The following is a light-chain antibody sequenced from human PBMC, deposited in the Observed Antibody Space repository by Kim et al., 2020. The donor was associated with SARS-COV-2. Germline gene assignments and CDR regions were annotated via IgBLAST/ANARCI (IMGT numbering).Light chain of an antibody. CDR1: KLGDKY. CDR3: QAWDSSADV. V-gene: IGLV3-1*01. J-gene: IGLJ1*01. Sequence: SVSPGQTASITCSGDKLGDKYASWYQQKPGQSPVLVIYQDNKRPSGIPERFSGSNSGNTATLTISGTQAMDEADYYCQAWDSSADVFGIGTKVTVL. CDR2: QDN.